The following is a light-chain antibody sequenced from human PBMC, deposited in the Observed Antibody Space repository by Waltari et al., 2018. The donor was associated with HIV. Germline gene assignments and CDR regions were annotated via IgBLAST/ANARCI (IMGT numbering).Light chain of an antibody. CDR2: WAS. Sequence: DIVMTQYPDSLPVSLGERATINCTSRRSRLYSSDNRNYLAWYQQKPRQPPKLLISWASTRESGVPDRFSGSGSGTAFTLTITRLQAEDVAVYHCQQYFRIPPTFGGGTKVEIK. V-gene: IGKV4-1*01. CDR3: QQYFRIPPT. CDR1: RSRLYSSDNRNY. J-gene: IGKJ4*01.